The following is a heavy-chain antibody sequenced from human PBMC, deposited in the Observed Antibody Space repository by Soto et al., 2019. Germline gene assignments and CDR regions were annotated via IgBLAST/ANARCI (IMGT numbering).Heavy chain of an antibody. CDR2: ISYDGSNK. D-gene: IGHD2-15*01. CDR1: GFTFSSYG. V-gene: IGHV3-30*18. J-gene: IGHJ5*02. CDR3: AKDLYDCSGGSCYPDNWFDP. Sequence: GALRLSCAASGFTFSSYGMHWVRQAPGKGLEWVAVISYDGSNKYYADSVKGRFTISRDNSKNTLYLQMNSLRAEDTAVYYCAKDLYDCSGGSCYPDNWFDPWGQGTRVTVS.